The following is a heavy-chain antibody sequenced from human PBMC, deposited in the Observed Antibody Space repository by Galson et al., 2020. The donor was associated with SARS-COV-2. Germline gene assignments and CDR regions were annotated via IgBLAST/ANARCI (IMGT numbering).Heavy chain of an antibody. Sequence: GESLKISCKGSGYSFTSYWIGWVRQMPGKGLEWMGIIYPGDSDTRYSPSFQGRVTISADKSISTAYLQWSSLKASDTAMYYCARHPRIVGAISHFDYWGQGTLVTVSS. CDR3: ARHPRIVGAISHFDY. V-gene: IGHV5-51*01. CDR1: GYSFTSYW. D-gene: IGHD1-26*01. CDR2: IYPGDSDT. J-gene: IGHJ4*02.